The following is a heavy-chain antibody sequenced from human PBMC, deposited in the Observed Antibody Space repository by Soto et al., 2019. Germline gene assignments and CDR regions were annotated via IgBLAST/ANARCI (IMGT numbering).Heavy chain of an antibody. CDR3: VRVRVGSIPLNYDMDV. CDR1: GDTLSRHG. Sequence: EASVKVSCKASGDTLSRHGISWVRQAPGQGLEWMGGIIPMFHITNYAQKSQGRLMITADETTRTAYMELSRLGSDDSAVYFCVRVRVGSIPLNYDMDVWGQGTTVTVSS. V-gene: IGHV1-69*13. J-gene: IGHJ6*02. D-gene: IGHD5-12*01. CDR2: IIPMFHIT.